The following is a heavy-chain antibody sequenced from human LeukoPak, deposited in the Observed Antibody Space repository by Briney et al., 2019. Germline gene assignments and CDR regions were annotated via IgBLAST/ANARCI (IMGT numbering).Heavy chain of an antibody. CDR1: GFTFSSYA. CDR2: IGSSGSIK. J-gene: IGHJ6*02. CDR3: ARASRDYYGMDV. Sequence: GGSLRLSCTASGFTFSSYAMNWVRQAPGKGLEWVSYIGSSGSIKIYADSVKGQFTISRDSAKNSLYLQMNSLRAEDAAVYYCARASRDYYGMDVWGQGTTVTVSS. V-gene: IGHV3-48*03.